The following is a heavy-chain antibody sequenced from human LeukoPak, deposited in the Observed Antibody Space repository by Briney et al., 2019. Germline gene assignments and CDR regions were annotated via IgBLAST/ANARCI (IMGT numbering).Heavy chain of an antibody. J-gene: IGHJ4*02. CDR1: GFTFSNYA. V-gene: IGHV3-23*01. D-gene: IGHD3-3*01. Sequence: GGSLRLSCAASGFTFSNYAVTWVRETPEKGLEWVSTISGSDGTTYYTHSVNGRFTFYIDDSKNTLYLHMSSLSGEDTVVYYCANEGTGSIWSGSHFDYWGQGPLVTVSS. CDR3: ANEGTGSIWSGSHFDY. CDR2: ISGSDGTT.